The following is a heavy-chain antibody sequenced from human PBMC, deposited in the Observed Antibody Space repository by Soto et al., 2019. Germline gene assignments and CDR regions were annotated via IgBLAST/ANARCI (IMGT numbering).Heavy chain of an antibody. CDR2: ISGSDGKT. J-gene: IGHJ4*02. V-gene: IGHV3-23*01. CDR3: APWSYLDY. Sequence: GGSLRLSCAASGFSFGSYALSWVRQAPGKGLEWGSTISGSDGKTFYADSVKGRFSISRDTSQSTLYLQRNSLRADDPAMYYCAPWSYLDYWGQGTRVTVSS. D-gene: IGHD3-3*01. CDR1: GFSFGSYA.